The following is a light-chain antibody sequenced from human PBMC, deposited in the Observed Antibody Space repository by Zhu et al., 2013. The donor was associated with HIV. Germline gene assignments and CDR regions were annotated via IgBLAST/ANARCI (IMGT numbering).Light chain of an antibody. V-gene: IGKV3-15*01. CDR1: QTVSYRH. CDR3: QQYYSSPYT. Sequence: EIVLMQSPGTLSLSPGERATLSCRASQTVSYRHIAWYQQKPGQAPRLLIYDASIRATGIPARFSGSGSGTEFTLTISSLQAEDVAVYYCQQYYSSPYTFGQGTKLEIK. J-gene: IGKJ2*01. CDR2: DAS.